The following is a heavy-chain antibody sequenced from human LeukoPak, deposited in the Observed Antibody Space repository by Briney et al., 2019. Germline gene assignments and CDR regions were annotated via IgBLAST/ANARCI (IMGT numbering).Heavy chain of an antibody. J-gene: IGHJ3*02. Sequence: PGGSLRLSCAASGFTFSSYGMHWVRQAPGKGLEWVAVICYDGTNTYYADSVKGRFTISRDNSKNTLYLQMNSLRAEATAVYYCARDFCSGGSCYPDAFDIWGQGTMVTVSS. D-gene: IGHD2-15*01. CDR3: ARDFCSGGSCYPDAFDI. CDR1: GFTFSSYG. CDR2: ICYDGTNT. V-gene: IGHV3-33*01.